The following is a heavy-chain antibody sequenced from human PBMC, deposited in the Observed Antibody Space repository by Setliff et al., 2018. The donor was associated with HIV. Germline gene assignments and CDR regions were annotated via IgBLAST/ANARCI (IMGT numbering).Heavy chain of an antibody. CDR2: ISSNTNHI. V-gene: IGHV3-21*01. Sequence: GGSLRLSCAASGVTLSSYSLNWVRQSPGKGLEWVSSISSNTNHIYYADSVKGRFTISRDNAENSLFLQLTSLRAEDTAVYYCATSGGYDLWSGYSYFQYWGQGTPVTVSS. CDR3: ATSGGYDLWSGYSYFQY. CDR1: GVTLSSYS. D-gene: IGHD3-3*01. J-gene: IGHJ4*02.